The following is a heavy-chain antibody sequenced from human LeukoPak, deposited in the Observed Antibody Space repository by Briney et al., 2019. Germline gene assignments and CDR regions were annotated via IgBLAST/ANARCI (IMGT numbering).Heavy chain of an antibody. D-gene: IGHD1-26*01. CDR1: GFTFSSYG. CDR3: AKEPYSGTYPPWD. V-gene: IGHV3-23*01. Sequence: GGSLRLSCAASGFTFSSYGMSWVRQAPGKGLEWVSVIIVSGGSTYYADSVKGRFTISRDNSKNTLYLQMNSLKTEDTAVYYCAKEPYSGTYPPWDWGQGTLVTVSS. CDR2: IIVSGGST. J-gene: IGHJ4*02.